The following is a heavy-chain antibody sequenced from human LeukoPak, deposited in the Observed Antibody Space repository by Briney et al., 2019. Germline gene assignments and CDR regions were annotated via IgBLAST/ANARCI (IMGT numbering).Heavy chain of an antibody. Sequence: PGRSLRLSCAASGFTFSSYAMHWVRQAPGKGLEWVAVISYDGSNKYCADSVKGRFTISRDNSKNTLYLQMNSLRAEDTAVYYCARDRDYRPSFFDYWGQGTLVTVSP. CDR2: ISYDGSNK. J-gene: IGHJ4*02. CDR1: GFTFSSYA. V-gene: IGHV3-30-3*01. D-gene: IGHD4-11*01. CDR3: ARDRDYRPSFFDY.